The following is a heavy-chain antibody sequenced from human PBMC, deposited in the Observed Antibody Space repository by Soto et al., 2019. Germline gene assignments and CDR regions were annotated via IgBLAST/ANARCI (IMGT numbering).Heavy chain of an antibody. Sequence: EVQLVESGGGVVRPGGSLRLSCAASGFTFEDHGMTWVRQVPGKGLEWVAEINWSGSSTSYADSVKGRFTISRDNAKNSLYLQMNSLRAEDTALYFCERDGGVAVAVDASDIWGQGTMVTVSS. CDR1: GFTFEDHG. CDR3: ERDGGVAVAVDASDI. J-gene: IGHJ3*02. V-gene: IGHV3-20*04. D-gene: IGHD6-19*01. CDR2: INWSGSST.